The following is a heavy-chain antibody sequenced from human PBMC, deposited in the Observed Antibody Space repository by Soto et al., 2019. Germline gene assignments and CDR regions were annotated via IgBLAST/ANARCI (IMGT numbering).Heavy chain of an antibody. Sequence: SETLSLTCAVYGGSFSGYYWSWIRQPPGKGLEWIGEINHSGSTNYNPSLKSRVTISVDTSKNQFSLKLSSVTAADTAVYYCARDRGAYINYYDAFDIWGQGTMVTVSS. J-gene: IGHJ3*02. CDR3: ARDRGAYINYYDAFDI. CDR2: INHSGST. CDR1: GGSFSGYY. D-gene: IGHD3-10*01. V-gene: IGHV4-34*01.